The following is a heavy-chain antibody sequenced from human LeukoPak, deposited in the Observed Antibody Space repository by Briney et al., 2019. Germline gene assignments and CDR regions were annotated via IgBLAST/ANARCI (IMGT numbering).Heavy chain of an antibody. J-gene: IGHJ4*02. V-gene: IGHV1-2*02. D-gene: IGHD5-24*01. CDR1: GGTFSSYA. CDR2: INPNSGGT. CDR3: ARCRDGYNFVDY. Sequence: ASVKVSCKASGGTFSSYAISWVRQAPGQGLEWMGWINPNSGGTNYAQKFQGRVTMTRDTSISTAYMELSRLRSDDTAVYYCARCRDGYNFVDYWGQGTLVTVSS.